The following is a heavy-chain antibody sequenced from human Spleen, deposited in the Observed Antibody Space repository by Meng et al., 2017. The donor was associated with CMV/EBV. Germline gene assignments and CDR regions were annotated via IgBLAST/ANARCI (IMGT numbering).Heavy chain of an antibody. V-gene: IGHV4-39*07. Sequence: GSLRLSCTVSGGSISSSSYYWGWIRQPPGKGLEWIGSIYYSGSTYYNPSLKSRVTISVDTSKNQFSLKLSSVTAADTAVYYCARPLGYTFDAFDIWGQGTMVTVSS. CDR2: IYYSGST. D-gene: IGHD5-12*01. J-gene: IGHJ3*02. CDR1: GGSISSSSYY. CDR3: ARPLGYTFDAFDI.